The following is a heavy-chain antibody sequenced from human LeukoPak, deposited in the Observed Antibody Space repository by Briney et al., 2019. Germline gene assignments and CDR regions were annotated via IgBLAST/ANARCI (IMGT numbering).Heavy chain of an antibody. CDR1: GGSFSGYY. J-gene: IGHJ6*03. CDR3: ARTTEGYAGGPGYSYYYYMDV. CDR2: INHSGST. Sequence: SETLSLTCAVYGGSFSGYYWSWIRQPPGKGLEWIGEINHSGSTNSNPSLKSRVTISVDTSKNQFSLKLSSVTAADTAMYYCARTTEGYAGGPGYSYYYYMDVWGKGTTVTISS. V-gene: IGHV4-34*01. D-gene: IGHD5-12*01.